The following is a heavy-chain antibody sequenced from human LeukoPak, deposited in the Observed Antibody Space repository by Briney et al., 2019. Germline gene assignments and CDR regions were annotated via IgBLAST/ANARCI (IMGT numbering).Heavy chain of an antibody. V-gene: IGHV3-23*01. CDR2: ISGSGVTT. J-gene: IGHJ4*02. D-gene: IGHD3-3*01. Sequence: GGSLRLSCAASGFPFSTNAMTWVRKAPGKGLEWVSAISGSGVTTYYADSVKGRFTISRDNSRNTLYLQMNSLRAEGTAVYYCAKAYYGDYYDYWGQGTLVTVSS. CDR3: AKAYYGDYYDY. CDR1: GFPFSTNA.